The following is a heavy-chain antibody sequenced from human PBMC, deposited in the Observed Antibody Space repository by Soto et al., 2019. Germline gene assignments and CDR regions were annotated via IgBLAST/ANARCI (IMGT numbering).Heavy chain of an antibody. CDR3: VRVPETWRVFYFEF. J-gene: IGHJ4*02. CDR2: ISYDGSDK. V-gene: IGHV3-30-3*01. CDR1: RFLLGNSA. Sequence: PGGSLSLSCAASRFLLGNSALPWVRHAPGKGLERVGVISYDGSDKYYADFVKGRFSISRDDSRNTVYLQMNSLRTDDTAVYYWVRVPETWRVFYFEFWGQGISVTDS. D-gene: IGHD3-3*01.